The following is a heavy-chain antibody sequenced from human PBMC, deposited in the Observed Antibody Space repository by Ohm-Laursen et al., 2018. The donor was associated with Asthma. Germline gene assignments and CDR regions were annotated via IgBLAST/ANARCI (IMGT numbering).Heavy chain of an antibody. Sequence: SLRLSCSASGFSVSRHFMNWIRQGPEKGLEWVSDIYPGGATFYADSVKGRFTISRDDSKNTLNLQMSSLRGDDTAVYYLARGQGSGDSSGNDPFDLWGQGTTVIVSS. CDR3: ARGQGSGDSSGNDPFDL. D-gene: IGHD3-10*01. CDR1: GFSVSRHF. J-gene: IGHJ3*01. CDR2: IYPGGAT. V-gene: IGHV3-53*01.